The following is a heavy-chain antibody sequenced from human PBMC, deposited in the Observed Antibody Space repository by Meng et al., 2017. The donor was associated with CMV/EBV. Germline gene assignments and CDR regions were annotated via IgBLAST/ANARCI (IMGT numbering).Heavy chain of an antibody. V-gene: IGHV3-9*01. CDR1: GFTFDDYA. CDR2: ISWNSGSI. CDR3: AKDNNLHIVVVPDDIGYYYDYGMDV. D-gene: IGHD2-2*02. J-gene: IGHJ6*02. Sequence: SLKISCAASGFTFDDYAMHWVRQAPGKGLEWVSGISWNSGSIGYADSVKGRFTISRDNAKNSLYLHMNSLRAEDTALYYCAKDNNLHIVVVPDDIGYYYDYGMDVWGQGTTVTVSS.